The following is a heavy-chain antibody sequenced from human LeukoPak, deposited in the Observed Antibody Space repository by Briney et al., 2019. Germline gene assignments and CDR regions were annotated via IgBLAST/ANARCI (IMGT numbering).Heavy chain of an antibody. CDR2: ISGSGGST. J-gene: IGHJ4*02. CDR1: GFTFSSYA. CDR3: AKSDCSSTSCNDYSNYY. Sequence: GGSLRLSCAASGFTFSSYAMSWVRQAPGKGLEWVSAISGSGGSTYYADSVKGWFTISRDNSKNTLYLQMNSLRAEDTAVYYCAKSDCSSTSCNDYSNYYWGQGTLVTVSS. V-gene: IGHV3-23*01. D-gene: IGHD2-2*01.